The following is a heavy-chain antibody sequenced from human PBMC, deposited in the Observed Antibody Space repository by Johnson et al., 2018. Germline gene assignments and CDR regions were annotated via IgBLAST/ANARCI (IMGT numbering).Heavy chain of an antibody. V-gene: IGHV3-23*04. CDR3: ARVETTVTTYGMDV. Sequence: VQLVESGGGVVQPGRSLRLSCAASGFTFSSYAMTWVRQAPGKGLEWVSSISGSGDNTYFADSVRGRFTISRDNSKNTLYLQMNSLRAEDTAVYYWARVETTVTTYGMDVWGQGTAVTVSS. J-gene: IGHJ6*02. CDR2: ISGSGDNT. D-gene: IGHD4-17*01. CDR1: GFTFSSYA.